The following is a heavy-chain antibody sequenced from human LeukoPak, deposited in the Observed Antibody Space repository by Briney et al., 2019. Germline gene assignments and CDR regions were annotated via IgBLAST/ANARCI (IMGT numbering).Heavy chain of an antibody. Sequence: SVKVSCKASGGTFSSYAISWVRQAPGQGLEWMGGIIPIFGTANYAQKFQGRVTITADKSTSTAYMELSSLRSEDTAVYYCAASPHTYGSGSYDYYFDYWGQGTLVTVSS. V-gene: IGHV1-69*06. J-gene: IGHJ4*02. CDR1: GGTFSSYA. CDR2: IIPIFGTA. D-gene: IGHD3-10*01. CDR3: AASPHTYGSGSYDYYFDY.